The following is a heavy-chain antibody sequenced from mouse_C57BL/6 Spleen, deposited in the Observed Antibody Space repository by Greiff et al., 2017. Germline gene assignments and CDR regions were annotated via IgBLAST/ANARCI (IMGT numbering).Heavy chain of an antibody. CDR3: ARIVEDSSGYRAMDY. CDR1: GFSLSTFGMG. V-gene: IGHV8-8*01. J-gene: IGHJ4*01. CDR2: IWWDDDK. D-gene: IGHD3-2*02. Sequence: QVTLKESGPGILQPSQTLSLTCSFSGFSLSTFGMGVGWIRQPSGKGLEWLAHIWWDDDKYYNPALKSRLTISKDTSKNQVFRKIANVDTADTATYSCARIVEDSSGYRAMDYWGQGTSVTVSS.